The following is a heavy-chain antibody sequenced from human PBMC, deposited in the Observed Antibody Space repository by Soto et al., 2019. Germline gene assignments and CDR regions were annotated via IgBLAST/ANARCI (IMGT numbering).Heavy chain of an antibody. D-gene: IGHD5-12*01. CDR2: IWYDGSNK. J-gene: IGHJ6*02. CDR1: GFTFSSYG. Sequence: QVQLVESGGGVVQPGRSMRLSCAASGFTFSSYGMHWVRQAPGKGLEWVAVIWYDGSNKYYVDSVKGRFTISRDNSKNTLYLQMNSLRAEDTAVYYCARLHGYDLYYYYGMDVWGQGTTVTVSS. CDR3: ARLHGYDLYYYYGMDV. V-gene: IGHV3-33*01.